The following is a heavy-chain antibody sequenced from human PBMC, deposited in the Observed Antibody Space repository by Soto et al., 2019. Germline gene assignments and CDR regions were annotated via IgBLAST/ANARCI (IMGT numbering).Heavy chain of an antibody. Sequence: QVQLVQSGVEVKKPGASVKVSCETSGYTFRRHGINWVRRAPGQGLEWMAWISAHNGNTKYAEKFQGRISVTIETATTTAYMELRSLYSDDTAVYYCGRESVNSNSWYVLDYWGQGTPVIVSS. D-gene: IGHD5-12*01. CDR3: GRESVNSNSWYVLDY. J-gene: IGHJ4*02. CDR1: GYTFRRHG. V-gene: IGHV1-18*01. CDR2: ISAHNGNT.